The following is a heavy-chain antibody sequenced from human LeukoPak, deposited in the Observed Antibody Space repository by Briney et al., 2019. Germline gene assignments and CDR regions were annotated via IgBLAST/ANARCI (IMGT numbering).Heavy chain of an antibody. CDR3: TRDAQWELRAFDV. CDR1: GGRFKSYG. J-gene: IGHJ3*01. V-gene: IGHV1-69*06. D-gene: IGHD1-26*01. Sequence: ASVKVSCKTIGGRFKSYGFSWVRQAPGQGLEWMGGIIPIFDRPNYAQKFEGRVTITADKSTNTTYMEISSLTSDDTAVHYCTRDAQWELRAFDVWGRGTMVIVSS. CDR2: IIPIFDRP.